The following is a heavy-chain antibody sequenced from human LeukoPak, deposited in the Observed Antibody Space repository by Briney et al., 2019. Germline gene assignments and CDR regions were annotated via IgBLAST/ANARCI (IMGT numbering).Heavy chain of an antibody. Sequence: SETLSLTCTVSGGSISSYYWSWIRQPAGKGLEWIGRIYTSGSTNYNPSLKSRVTMSVDTSKNQFSLKLSSVTAADTAVYYCAREGYQLLYRPYYFDYWGQGTLVTVSS. CDR1: GGSISSYY. V-gene: IGHV4-4*07. J-gene: IGHJ4*02. CDR2: IYTSGST. D-gene: IGHD2-2*02. CDR3: AREGYQLLYRPYYFDY.